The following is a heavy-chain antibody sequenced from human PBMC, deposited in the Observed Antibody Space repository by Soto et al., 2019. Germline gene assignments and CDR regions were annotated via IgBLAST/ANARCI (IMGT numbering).Heavy chain of an antibody. D-gene: IGHD6-13*01. CDR3: TTDLAEGRVLPSWYYYNIYFDY. CDR2: IKSKTDGGTT. CDR1: GFTFSNAW. Sequence: GGSLRLSCAASGFTFSNAWMSWVRQAPGKGLEWVGRIKSKTDGGTTDYAAPVKGRFTISRDDSKNTLYLQMNSLKTEDTAVYYCTTDLAEGRVLPSWYYYNIYFDYWGQGTLVTVSS. V-gene: IGHV3-15*01. J-gene: IGHJ4*02.